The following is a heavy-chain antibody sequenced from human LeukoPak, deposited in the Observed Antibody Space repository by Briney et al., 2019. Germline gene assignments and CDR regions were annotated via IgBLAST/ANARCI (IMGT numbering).Heavy chain of an antibody. CDR1: GGSFSGYY. CDR2: INHSGSI. V-gene: IGHV4-34*01. CDR3: ARRYDSSGYYYRPYDY. D-gene: IGHD3-22*01. J-gene: IGHJ4*02. Sequence: SETLSLTCAVYGGSFSGYYWSWIRQPPGKGLEWIGEINHSGSINYNPSLKSRVTISVDTSKYQFSLKLSSVTAADTAVYYCARRYDSSGYYYRPYDYWGQGTLVTVSS.